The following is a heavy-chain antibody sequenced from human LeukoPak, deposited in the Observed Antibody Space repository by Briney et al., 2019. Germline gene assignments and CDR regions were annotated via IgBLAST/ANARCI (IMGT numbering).Heavy chain of an antibody. CDR3: ARDPSGYFDY. CDR1: GGSISSSSYY. V-gene: IGHV4-39*07. CDR2: IYYSGGT. Sequence: SETLSLTCTVSGGSISSSSYYWGWIRQPPGKGLEWIGSIYYSGGTYYNPSLKSRVTISVDTSKNQFSLKLSSVTAADTAVYYCARDPSGYFDYWGQGTLVTVSS. J-gene: IGHJ4*02.